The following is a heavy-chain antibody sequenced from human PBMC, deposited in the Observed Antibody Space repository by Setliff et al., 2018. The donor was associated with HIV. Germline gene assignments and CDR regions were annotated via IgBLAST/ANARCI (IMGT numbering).Heavy chain of an antibody. D-gene: IGHD2-21*01. J-gene: IGHJ4*02. V-gene: IGHV3-23*01. CDR2: ISGSGIST. CDR3: AKDHISVYAYDTFYFDY. Sequence: GGSLRLSCAASGFTFSSHAMTWVRQAPGQGLEWVSIISGSGISTYYADSVKGRFTISRDNSRKTLYLQMNSLRAEDTAVYYCAKDHISVYAYDTFYFDYWGQGTLVTVSS. CDR1: GFTFSSHA.